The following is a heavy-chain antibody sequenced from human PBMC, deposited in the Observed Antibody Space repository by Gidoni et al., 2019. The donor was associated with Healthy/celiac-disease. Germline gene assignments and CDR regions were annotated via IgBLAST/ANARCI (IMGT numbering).Heavy chain of an antibody. CDR3: TPELRSDAFDL. CDR2: IKSRTDGGTA. Sequence: EVQLVESGGDLVKPGGSRRLSCAASGFTGSNAGMNWVRQAPGKGLAWVGHIKSRTDGGTADYAAPVKGRFTTSRDDSKNTLYLQMNSLKTEDTAVYYCTPELRSDAFDLWGQGTMVTVSS. D-gene: IGHD4-17*01. J-gene: IGHJ3*01. V-gene: IGHV3-15*01. CDR1: GFTGSNAG.